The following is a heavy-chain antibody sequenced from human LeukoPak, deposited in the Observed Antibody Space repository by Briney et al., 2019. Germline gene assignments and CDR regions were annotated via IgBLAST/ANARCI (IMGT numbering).Heavy chain of an antibody. CDR3: ARDYSSSWDSYAMDV. Sequence: PGGSLRLSCAASGFTFSTYSMNWVRQAPGKGLEWVSSISSGSSYRYYADSVRGRFTISRDNAKNSLSLQMNSLRAEDTAVYYCARDYSSSWDSYAMDVWGQGTTVTVSS. V-gene: IGHV3-21*01. D-gene: IGHD6-13*01. CDR1: GFTFSTYS. CDR2: ISSGSSYR. J-gene: IGHJ6*02.